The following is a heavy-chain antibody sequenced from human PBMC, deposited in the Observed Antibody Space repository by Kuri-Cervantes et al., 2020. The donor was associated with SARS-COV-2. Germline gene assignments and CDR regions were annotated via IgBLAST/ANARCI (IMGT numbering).Heavy chain of an antibody. CDR3: ARLRRLNRDWFATGYYMDV. V-gene: IGHV4/OR15-8*02. J-gene: IGHJ6*03. CDR1: GDSMNNGNW. CDR2: IYHNGNT. Sequence: ESLKISCDVSGDSMNNGNWWTWVRQTPGKGLGWIGEIYHNGNTNYNPSLKSRVTISVDESKNQFSLNLASVTAADTAVYHCARLRRLNRDWFATGYYMDVWGKGTKVTVSS. D-gene: IGHD3-9*01.